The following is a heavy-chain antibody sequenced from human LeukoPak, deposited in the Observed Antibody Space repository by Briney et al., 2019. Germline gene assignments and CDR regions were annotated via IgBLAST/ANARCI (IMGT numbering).Heavy chain of an antibody. D-gene: IGHD6-13*01. CDR3: ARLQLDSSSWYPGGMDV. V-gene: IGHV3-30*03. Sequence: GGSLRLSCAASGFTFSSYGMHWVRQAPGKGLEWVAVISYDGSNKYYADSVKGRFTISRDNPKNTLYLQMNSLRAEDTAVYYCARLQLDSSSWYPGGMDVWGKGTTVTVSS. CDR1: GFTFSSYG. CDR2: ISYDGSNK. J-gene: IGHJ6*04.